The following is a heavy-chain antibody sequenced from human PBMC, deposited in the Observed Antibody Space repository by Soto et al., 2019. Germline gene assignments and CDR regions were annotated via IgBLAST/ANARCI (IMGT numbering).Heavy chain of an antibody. CDR2: VYYSGST. CDR3: ARVAYDSYYYYYGMDV. J-gene: IGHJ6*02. V-gene: IGHV4-30-4*01. Sequence: SETLSLTCTVSGGSISSGDYYWSWIRQPPGKGLEWIGYVYYSGSTYYNPSLKSRVTISVDTSKNQFSLELSSVTAADTAVYYCARVAYDSYYYYYGMDVWGQGTTVTVSS. D-gene: IGHD3-3*01. CDR1: GGSISSGDYY.